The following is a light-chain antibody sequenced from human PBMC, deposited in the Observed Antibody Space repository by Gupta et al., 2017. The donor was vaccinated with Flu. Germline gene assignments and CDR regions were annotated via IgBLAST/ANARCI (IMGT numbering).Light chain of an antibody. CDR1: NTDVGGYNF. CDR3: SSDTNTNSVV. V-gene: IGLV2-14*01. Sequence: QSALPQPAFVSGSPGESITISCTGTNTDVGGYNFVSWFQQHPGKAPKLMIYEVSHRPAGVANRFSGSKSGNTASLTISGLQAEDEADYYCSSDTNTNSVVFGGGTKVTVL. CDR2: EVS. J-gene: IGLJ2*01.